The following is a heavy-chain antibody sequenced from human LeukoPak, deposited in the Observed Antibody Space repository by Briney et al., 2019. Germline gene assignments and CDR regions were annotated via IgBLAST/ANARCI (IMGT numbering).Heavy chain of an antibody. CDR2: LSGSGGST. J-gene: IGHJ4*02. V-gene: IGHV3-23*01. D-gene: IGHD3-10*01. Sequence: KGLKLFSDLSGSGGSTYYADSVKGRFTISRDNTKNTLYLQMTSLRAEDTAVYYCAKFALLLWFGELDYWGQGTLVTVSS. CDR3: AKFALLLWFGELDY.